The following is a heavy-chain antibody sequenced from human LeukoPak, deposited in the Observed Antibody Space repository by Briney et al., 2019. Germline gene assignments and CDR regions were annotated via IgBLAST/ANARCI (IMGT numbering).Heavy chain of an antibody. V-gene: IGHV4-34*01. CDR3: ARGPRGLGMAGTFDY. CDR1: GGSFSDYY. CDR2: INHSGST. J-gene: IGHJ4*02. Sequence: SETLSLTCDVYGGSFSDYYWSWIRQPPGKGLEWIGEINHSGSTNYNPSLKSRATISVDTSENQFSLKLSSVTAADTAVYYCARGPRGLGMAGTFDYWGQGTLVTVSS. D-gene: IGHD6-19*01.